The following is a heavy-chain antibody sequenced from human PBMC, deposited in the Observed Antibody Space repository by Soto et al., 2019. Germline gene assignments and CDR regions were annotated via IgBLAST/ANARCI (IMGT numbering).Heavy chain of an antibody. CDR1: GGSIDSGGSY. CDR3: ASGHCFGSSCSYPDL. J-gene: IGHJ2*01. D-gene: IGHD6-13*01. V-gene: IGHV4-31*03. CDR2: IYYSGTT. Sequence: QVQLQESGPGLVKPSQTLSLTCTVSGGSIDSGGSYWSWIRQSPGEGLGWLGYIYYSGTTNYNPSLSIRVSISLATSNNQFSLQLSSATLPATAIYYCASGHCFGSSCSYPDLWARGALVTVSS.